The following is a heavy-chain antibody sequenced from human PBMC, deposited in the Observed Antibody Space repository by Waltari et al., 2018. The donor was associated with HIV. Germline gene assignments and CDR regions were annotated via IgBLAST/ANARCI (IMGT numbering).Heavy chain of an antibody. CDR1: RASFNDHS. Sequence: QVQLQQWGTGLLKPSGTLSLTCAVYRASFNDHSWTWIPQAPGKGLQWLGETNPSGTAVYTKSLQGRLTISRDASKNQFSLNLKSVTAADTAVYFCARTTLQWSVTSSDFWTGHPDHYSTLDAWGQGTTVFVSS. D-gene: IGHD3-3*01. V-gene: IGHV4-34*02. CDR2: TNPSGTA. CDR3: ARTTLQWSVTSSDFWTGHPDHYSTLDA. J-gene: IGHJ5*02.